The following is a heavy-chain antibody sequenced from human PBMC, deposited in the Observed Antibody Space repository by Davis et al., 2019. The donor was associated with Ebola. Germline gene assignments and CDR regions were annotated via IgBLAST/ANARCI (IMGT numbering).Heavy chain of an antibody. CDR2: ISGSGGST. CDR1: GFTFSSYA. Sequence: GGSLRLSCAASGFTFSSYAMSWVRQAPGKGLEWVSAISGSGGSTYYADSVKGRFTISRDNSKNTLYLQMNSLRDEDTAVYYCARDGAWLDYSNPYYYYYGMDVWGQGTTVTVSS. V-gene: IGHV3-23*01. D-gene: IGHD4-11*01. CDR3: ARDGAWLDYSNPYYYYYGMDV. J-gene: IGHJ6*02.